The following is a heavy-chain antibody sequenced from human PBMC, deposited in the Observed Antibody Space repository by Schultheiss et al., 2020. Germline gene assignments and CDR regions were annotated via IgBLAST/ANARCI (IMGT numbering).Heavy chain of an antibody. V-gene: IGHV3-9*01. J-gene: IGHJ2*01. Sequence: GGSLRLSCAASGFTFDDYAMHWVRQTPGKGLEWVSGISWNSGSIGYADSVKGRFTISRDTPKKSLYLQMNSLRADDTAVYYCARGSGSGWIWYFDLWGRGTLVTVSS. CDR3: ARGSGSGWIWYFDL. D-gene: IGHD6-19*01. CDR1: GFTFDDYA. CDR2: ISWNSGSI.